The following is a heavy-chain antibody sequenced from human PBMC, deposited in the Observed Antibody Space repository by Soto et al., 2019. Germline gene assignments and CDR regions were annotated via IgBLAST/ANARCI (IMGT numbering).Heavy chain of an antibody. V-gene: IGHV4-4*02. CDR2: MYHTGST. CDR3: ARSSRYQYDSSEGNFDY. J-gene: IGHJ4*02. D-gene: IGHD3-22*01. Sequence: QVQLQESGPGLVKPSGTLSLTCAVSGVSISSNNWWSWVRQPPGKGLEWIGEMYHTGSTNYNPSLKSRVTISGDNSKNHFSLELNSVTAADTAVYYCARSSRYQYDSSEGNFDYWGQGPLVTVSS. CDR1: GVSISSNNW.